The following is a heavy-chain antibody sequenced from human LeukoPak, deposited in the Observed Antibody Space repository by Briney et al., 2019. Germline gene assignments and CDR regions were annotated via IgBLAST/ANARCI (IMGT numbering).Heavy chain of an antibody. CDR3: ARAGSSSWPDIHYHYYGMDV. CDR1: GFTFSSYG. Sequence: GGSLRLSCAASGFTFSSYGMHWVRKAPGKGLEWVAVIWYDRSNKYYADSVKGRFTISRDNSKNTLYLQMNSLRAEDTAVYYCARAGSSSWPDIHYHYYGMDVWGQGTTVTVSS. J-gene: IGHJ6*02. CDR2: IWYDRSNK. V-gene: IGHV3-33*01. D-gene: IGHD6-13*01.